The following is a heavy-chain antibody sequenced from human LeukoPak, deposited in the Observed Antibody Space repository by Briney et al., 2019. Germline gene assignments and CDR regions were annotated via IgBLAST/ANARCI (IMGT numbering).Heavy chain of an antibody. CDR2: IYPGDSDH. CDR3: ARQGPYYDFWSGPAVYWFNP. J-gene: IGHJ5*02. Sequence: GESLKISCEGSRNSFTNYWIGWVRQKPGKGLEWMGIIYPGDSDHRYSPSFQGQVTISADKSIDTTYLQWDSLKASDTAMYYCARQGPYYDFWSGPAVYWFNPWGQGTLVTVSS. D-gene: IGHD3-3*01. CDR1: RNSFTNYW. V-gene: IGHV5-51*01.